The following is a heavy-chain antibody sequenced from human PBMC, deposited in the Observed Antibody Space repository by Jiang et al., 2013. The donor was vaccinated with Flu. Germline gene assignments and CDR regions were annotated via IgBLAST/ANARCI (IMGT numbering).Heavy chain of an antibody. D-gene: IGHD3-16*01. CDR2: TYYRSQWYN. J-gene: IGHJ4*02. Sequence: QTLSLTCAISGDSVSSNNVAWNWIRQSPSRGLEWLGRTYYRSQWYNDYAASVKSRITIKPDTSTNQFTLQLNSVTPEDTAVYYCVGFSNYNLGTFWTDWGQGTHVTVSS. CDR1: GDSVSSNNVA. CDR3: VGFSNYNLGTFWTD. V-gene: IGHV6-1*01.